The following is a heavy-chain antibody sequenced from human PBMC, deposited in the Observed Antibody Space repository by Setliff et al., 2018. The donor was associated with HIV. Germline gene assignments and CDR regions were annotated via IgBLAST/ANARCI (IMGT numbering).Heavy chain of an antibody. CDR3: ARGFSGDYLFTGYLDV. D-gene: IGHD3-22*01. CDR2: INHSRRT. CDR1: GGSFSGFY. J-gene: IGHJ6*03. V-gene: IGHV4-34*01. Sequence: PSETLSLTCAVYGGSFSGFYWNWIRQAPGKGLEWIGEINHSRRTKYNPSLKSRVTISVDTSKNQFSLKLSYVTAADTAFYYCARGFSGDYLFTGYLDVWGKGTTVTVSS.